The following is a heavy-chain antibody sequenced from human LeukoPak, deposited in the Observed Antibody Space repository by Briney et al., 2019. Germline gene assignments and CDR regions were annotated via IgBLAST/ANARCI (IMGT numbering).Heavy chain of an antibody. J-gene: IGHJ5*02. CDR2: IHPSSGST. D-gene: IGHD2-2*01. Sequence: GASVKVSCKASGYTFTRYYMHWVRQAPGQGLEWMGIIHPSSGSTSYAQKFEGRVTLTRDTSTSTVYMELISLRSEDTAVYYCARDSSTSSLADPWGQGTLATVSS. CDR3: ARDSSTSSLADP. CDR1: GYTFTRYY. V-gene: IGHV1-46*01.